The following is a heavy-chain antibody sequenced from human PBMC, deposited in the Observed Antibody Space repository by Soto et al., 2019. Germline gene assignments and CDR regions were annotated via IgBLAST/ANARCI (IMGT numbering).Heavy chain of an antibody. V-gene: IGHV3-30*18. CDR2: ISFDGKNR. CDR3: AKRGGVVGGSEHPFFEY. D-gene: IGHD2-15*01. Sequence: ESGGGVVQPGKSLRLSCAASGFIFSNSGMHWVRQAPGKGLEWVALISFDGKNRNYADSVKGRFTIYRDNPKNTLYLEMNSLRPEDTAFYYCAKRGGVVGGSEHPFFEYWGQGTLVTVSS. J-gene: IGHJ4*02. CDR1: GFIFSNSG.